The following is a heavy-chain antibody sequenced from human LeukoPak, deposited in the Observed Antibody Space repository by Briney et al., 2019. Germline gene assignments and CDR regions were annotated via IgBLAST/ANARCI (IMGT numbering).Heavy chain of an antibody. CDR2: IYYSGST. V-gene: IGHV4-59*01. D-gene: IGHD3-16*01. CDR1: GGSISSYY. J-gene: IGHJ4*02. CDR3: AREGDLGYFFDY. Sequence: PSETLSLTCTVSGGSISSYYWSWIRQPPGKGLEWIGYIYYSGSTNYNPSLKSRVTISVDTSKNQFSLKLSSVTAADTAVYYCAREGDLGYFFDYWGQGTLVTVSS.